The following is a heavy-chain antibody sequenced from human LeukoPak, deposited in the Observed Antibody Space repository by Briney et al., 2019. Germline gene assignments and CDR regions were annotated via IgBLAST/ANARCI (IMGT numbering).Heavy chain of an antibody. CDR2: INHSGST. V-gene: IGHV4-34*01. D-gene: IGHD5-18*01. J-gene: IGHJ4*02. CDR3: ARINTAMADAFDY. CDR1: GGSFSGYY. Sequence: SETLSLTCAVYGGSFSGYYWSWIRQPPGKGLEWIGEINHSGSTNYNPSLKSRVTISVDTSKNQFSLKLGSVTAADTAVYYCARINTAMADAFDYWGQGTLVTVSS.